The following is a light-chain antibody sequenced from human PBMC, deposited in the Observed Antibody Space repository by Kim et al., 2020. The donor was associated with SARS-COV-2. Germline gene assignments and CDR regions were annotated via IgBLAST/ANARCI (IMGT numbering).Light chain of an antibody. CDR3: LQDSRYPRT. V-gene: IGKV1-6*01. Sequence: STGDRVTITWRARQANRNGLGWYTQEPGKAPKVLIYAASTLQSGVSSRFSGSGSGTDFTLTISSLQPEDFATYYCLQDSRYPRTFGQGTKVDIK. CDR1: QANRNG. J-gene: IGKJ1*01. CDR2: AAS.